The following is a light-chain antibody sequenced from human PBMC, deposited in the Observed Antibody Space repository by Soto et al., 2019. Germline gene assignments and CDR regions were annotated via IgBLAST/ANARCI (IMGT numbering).Light chain of an antibody. CDR1: SSNIGAGYD. CDR2: GNS. CDR3: QSYDSSLSGSHVV. V-gene: IGLV1-40*01. Sequence: QSVLTQPPSVSGAPGQRVTISCTGSSSNIGAGYDVHWYQQLPGTAPKLLIYGNSNRPSGVPDRFSGSKSGTSASLAITGLQADDEVDYYCQSYDSSLSGSHVVFGGGTQLTVL. J-gene: IGLJ2*01.